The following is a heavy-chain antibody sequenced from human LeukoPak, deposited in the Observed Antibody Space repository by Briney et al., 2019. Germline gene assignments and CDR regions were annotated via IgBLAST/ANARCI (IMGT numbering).Heavy chain of an antibody. CDR1: GFTFSNYG. D-gene: IGHD2-21*02. V-gene: IGHV3-30*02. CDR3: AKDRTELGDFVDY. CDR2: TRTDGSNK. J-gene: IGHJ4*02. Sequence: GGSLRLSCAASGFTFSNYGMLWVRQAPGKGLEWVSFTRTDGSNKYYADSVKGRFTISRDNSKNTLYLQMNSLRVEDTAVYYRAKDRTELGDFVDYWGQGTLVSVSS.